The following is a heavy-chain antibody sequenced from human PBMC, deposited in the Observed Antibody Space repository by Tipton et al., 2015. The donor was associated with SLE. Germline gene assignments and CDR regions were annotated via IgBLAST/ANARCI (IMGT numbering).Heavy chain of an antibody. Sequence: TLSLTCTVSGDSIRSYYWSWIRQPPRKGLEWIGYIYHSGSTNYNPSLKSRVTISVDTSKNQFSLKLNSVTAADTAVYYCASRKRTYYDFWSGSGVYGMDVWGQGTTVTVSS. V-gene: IGHV4-59*12. CDR1: GDSIRSYY. J-gene: IGHJ6*02. D-gene: IGHD3-3*01. CDR3: ASRKRTYYDFWSGSGVYGMDV. CDR2: IYHSGST.